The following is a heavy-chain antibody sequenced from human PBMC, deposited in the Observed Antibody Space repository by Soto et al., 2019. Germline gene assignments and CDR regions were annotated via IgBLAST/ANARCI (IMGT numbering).Heavy chain of an antibody. CDR3: ARRTHSASYGMDV. CDR2: INPNSGGT. D-gene: IGHD5-18*01. Sequence: ASVKVSCKASGYTFTGCYMHWVRQAPGQGLEWMGWINPNSGGTNYAQKFQGRVTMTRDTSISTAYMELSRLRSDDTAAYYCARRTHSASYGMDVWGQGTTVTVSS. V-gene: IGHV1-2*02. J-gene: IGHJ6*02. CDR1: GYTFTGCY.